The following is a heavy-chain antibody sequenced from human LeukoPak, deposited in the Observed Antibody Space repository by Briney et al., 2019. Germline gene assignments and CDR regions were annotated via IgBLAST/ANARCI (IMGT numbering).Heavy chain of an antibody. J-gene: IGHJ4*02. CDR3: AGYDYVWGSYAL. CDR1: GGSISSSSYY. V-gene: IGHV4-39*07. CDR2: IYYSGST. Sequence: SETLSLTCTVSGGSISSSSYYWGWIRQPPGKGLEWIGSIYYSGSTYYNPSFKSRVTISVDTSKNQFSLKLSSVTAADTAVYYCAGYDYVWGSYALWGQGTLVTVSS. D-gene: IGHD3-16*01.